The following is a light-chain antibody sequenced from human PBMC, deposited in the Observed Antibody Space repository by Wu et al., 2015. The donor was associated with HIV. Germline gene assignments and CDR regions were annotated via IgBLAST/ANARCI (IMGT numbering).Light chain of an antibody. J-gene: IGKJ4*01. Sequence: IVLTQSPGTLSLSPGERATLSCRASQSVSSSYLAWYQQKPGQAPRLLIYGASTRATGIPARFSGSESGTEFTLTISSLQSEDFAFYFCQQYNDWPLTFGGGTKVEIK. CDR3: QQYNDWPLT. CDR2: GAS. V-gene: IGKV3-15*01. CDR1: QSVSSSY.